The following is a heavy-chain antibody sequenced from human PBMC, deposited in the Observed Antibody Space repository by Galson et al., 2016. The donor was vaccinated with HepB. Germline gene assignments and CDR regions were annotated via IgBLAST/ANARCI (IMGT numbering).Heavy chain of an antibody. Sequence: SLRLSCAASGFMLSPFGMHWVRQAQGKGLEWVALIRFDGNNESYAESVKGRFTISRDNSKKTLHLLMDSLRVEDTATYYCAAWVSHGFGMDVWGQGTAVTVSS. CDR2: IRFDGNNE. D-gene: IGHD2-2*03. CDR1: GFMLSPFG. J-gene: IGHJ6*02. V-gene: IGHV3-30*02. CDR3: AAWVSHGFGMDV.